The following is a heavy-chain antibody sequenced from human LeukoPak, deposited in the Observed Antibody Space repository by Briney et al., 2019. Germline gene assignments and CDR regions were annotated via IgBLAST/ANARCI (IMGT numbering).Heavy chain of an antibody. J-gene: IGHJ6*03. CDR1: GGSFSGYY. Sequence: SETLSLTCAVYGGSFSGYYWSWIRQPPGKGLEWIGEINHSGSTNYNPSLKSRVTISVDTSKNQFSLKLGSVTAADTAVYYCARSYYYMDVWGKGTTVTVSS. CDR2: INHSGST. V-gene: IGHV4-34*01. CDR3: ARSYYYMDV.